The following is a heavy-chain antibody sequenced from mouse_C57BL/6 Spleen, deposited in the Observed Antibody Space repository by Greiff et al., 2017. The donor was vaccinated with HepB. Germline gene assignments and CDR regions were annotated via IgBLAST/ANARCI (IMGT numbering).Heavy chain of an antibody. Sequence: EVQLQESGPGLVKPSQSLSLTCSVTGYSITSGYYWNWIRQFPGNKLEWMGYISYDGSNNYNPSLKNRISITRDTSKNQFFLKLNSVTTEDTATYYCARGNLKDWYFDVWGTGTTVTVSS. CDR1: GYSITSGYY. J-gene: IGHJ1*03. V-gene: IGHV3-6*01. D-gene: IGHD1-3*01. CDR2: ISYDGSN. CDR3: ARGNLKDWYFDV.